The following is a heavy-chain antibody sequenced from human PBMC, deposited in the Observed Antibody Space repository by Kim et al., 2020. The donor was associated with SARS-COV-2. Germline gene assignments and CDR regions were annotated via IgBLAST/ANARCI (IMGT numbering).Heavy chain of an antibody. V-gene: IGHV3-74*01. CDR3: ANELEFSGSYPDY. J-gene: IGHJ4*02. D-gene: IGHD1-26*01. Sequence: YAASVKRHITISRNNDKNTLYLQMNSLRFEDTAVYYCANELEFSGSYPDYWGQGTLVTVSS.